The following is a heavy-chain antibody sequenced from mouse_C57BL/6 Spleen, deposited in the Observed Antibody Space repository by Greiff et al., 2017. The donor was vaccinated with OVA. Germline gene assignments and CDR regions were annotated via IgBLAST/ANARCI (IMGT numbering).Heavy chain of an antibody. Sequence: VQLQQPGAELVKPGASVKLSCKASGYTFTSYWMQWVKQRPGQGLEWIGEIDPSDSYTNYNQKFTGKATLTVDTSSSTAYMQLSSLTSEDSAVYYCARKAVCDGYQRGKGHYAMDYWGQGTSVTVSS. D-gene: IGHD2-3*01. J-gene: IGHJ4*01. CDR2: IDPSDSYT. V-gene: IGHV1-50*01. CDR1: GYTFTSYW. CDR3: ARKAVCDGYQRGKGHYAMDY.